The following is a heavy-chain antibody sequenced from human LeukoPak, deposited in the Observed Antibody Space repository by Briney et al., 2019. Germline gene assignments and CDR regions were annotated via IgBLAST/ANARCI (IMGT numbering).Heavy chain of an antibody. CDR2: IKQDGSEK. Sequence: PGGSLRLSCAASGFTFSSYAMSWVRQAPGKGLEWVANIKQDGSEKYYVDSVKGRFTISRDNAKNSLYLQMNSLRAEDTAVYYCARKGSGYFTILDYWGQGTLVTVSS. CDR1: GFTFSSYA. CDR3: ARKGSGYFTILDY. D-gene: IGHD6-25*01. J-gene: IGHJ4*02. V-gene: IGHV3-7*01.